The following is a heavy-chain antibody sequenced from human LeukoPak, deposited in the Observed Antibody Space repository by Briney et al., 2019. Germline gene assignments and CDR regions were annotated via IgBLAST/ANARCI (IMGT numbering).Heavy chain of an antibody. Sequence: ASVKVSCKASGYTFTSYAMNWVRQAPGQGLEWMGWINTNTGNPTYAQGFTGRFVFSLDTSVSTAYLQISSLKAEDTAVYYCARVGGDILTGYGKGDPDLDYWGQGTLVTVSP. V-gene: IGHV7-4-1*02. CDR2: INTNTGNP. CDR3: ARVGGDILTGYGKGDPDLDY. CDR1: GYTFTSYA. D-gene: IGHD3-9*01. J-gene: IGHJ4*02.